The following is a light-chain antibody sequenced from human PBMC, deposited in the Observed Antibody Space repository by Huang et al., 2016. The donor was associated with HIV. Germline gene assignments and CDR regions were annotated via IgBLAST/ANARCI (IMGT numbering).Light chain of an antibody. CDR3: QQYNDWPRT. V-gene: IGKV3-15*01. CDR2: GAT. CDR1: QSVSSN. J-gene: IGKJ1*01. Sequence: EIVMTQSPATLSVSPGERATLSCRAGQSVSSNLAGYQQKPGQAPRLLLYGATTRATGIPARFSGSGSGTEFTLTISGLQSEEFAVYYCQQYNDWPRTFGQGTKVDIK.